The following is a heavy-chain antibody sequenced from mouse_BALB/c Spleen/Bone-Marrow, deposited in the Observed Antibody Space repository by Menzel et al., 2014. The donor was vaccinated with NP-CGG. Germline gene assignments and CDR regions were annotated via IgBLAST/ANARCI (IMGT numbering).Heavy chain of an antibody. CDR2: INPNNGGT. CDR3: TRSGPRFAY. V-gene: IGHV1S81*02. Sequence: QVQLKESGAELVKPGAPVKLSCKASGYTFTNYFMYWVKQRPGQGLEWIGEINPNNGGTNFNENFKSKATLTLDKSSSTAYMQLSSLTSEDSAVYYCTRSGPRFAYWGHGTLVTVSA. CDR1: GYTFTNYF. J-gene: IGHJ3*01.